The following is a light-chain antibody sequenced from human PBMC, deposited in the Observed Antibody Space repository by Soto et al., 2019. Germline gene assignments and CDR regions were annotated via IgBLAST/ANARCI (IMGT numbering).Light chain of an antibody. CDR2: DVT. CDR3: CSHAGSYTYV. J-gene: IGLJ1*01. CDR1: SSDVCGYNY. Sequence: QSVLMQPRSVSCPHGQALTISCTWTSSDVCGYNYVSWYQQYPGKVPKLMIYDVTKRPSGVPDRFSGSKSGNTASLTISGLQAEDEADYYCCSHAGSYTYVFGTGTKVTVL. V-gene: IGLV2-11*01.